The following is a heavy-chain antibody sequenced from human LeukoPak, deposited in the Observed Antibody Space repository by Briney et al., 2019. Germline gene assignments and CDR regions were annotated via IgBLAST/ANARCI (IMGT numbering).Heavy chain of an antibody. J-gene: IGHJ4*02. CDR3: ARDLMYYDSSGYYNY. V-gene: IGHV1-2*06. CDR2: INPNSGGT. D-gene: IGHD3-22*01. Sequence: ASVKVSCKASGYTFTGYYMHWVRQAPGQGLEWMGRINPNSGGTNYAQKIQGRVTMTRDTSISTAYMELSRLRSDDTAVYSCARDLMYYDSSGYYNYWGQGTLVTVSS. CDR1: GYTFTGYY.